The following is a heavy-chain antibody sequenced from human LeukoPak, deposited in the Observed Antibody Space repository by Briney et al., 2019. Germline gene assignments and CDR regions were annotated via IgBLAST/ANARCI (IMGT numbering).Heavy chain of an antibody. CDR3: ASNNDYGDFYFDY. Sequence: PGRSLRLSCAASGFTFSSYAMHWVRQAPGKGLEWVAVISYDGSNKYYADSVKGRFTISRDNSKNTLYLQMNSLRAEDTAVYYCASNNDYGDFYFDYWGQGTLVTVSS. CDR1: GFTFSSYA. CDR2: ISYDGSNK. D-gene: IGHD4-17*01. J-gene: IGHJ4*02. V-gene: IGHV3-30-3*01.